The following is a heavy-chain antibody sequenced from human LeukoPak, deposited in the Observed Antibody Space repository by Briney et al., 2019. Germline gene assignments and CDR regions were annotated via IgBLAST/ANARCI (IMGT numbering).Heavy chain of an antibody. CDR1: GGSFSGYY. V-gene: IGHV4-34*01. CDR2: INHSGST. CDR3: ARKDDYSNYVH. D-gene: IGHD4-11*01. Sequence: SETLSLTCAVYGGSFSGYYWSWIRQPPGKGLEWIGEINHSGSTNYNPSLKSRVTISVGTSKNQFSLKLSSVTAADTAVYYCARKDDYSNYVHWGQGTLVTVSS. J-gene: IGHJ4*02.